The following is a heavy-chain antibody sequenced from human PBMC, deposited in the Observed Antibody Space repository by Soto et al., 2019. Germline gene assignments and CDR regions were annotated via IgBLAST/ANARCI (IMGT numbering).Heavy chain of an antibody. CDR2: ISYDGSNK. V-gene: IGHV3-30*18. CDR1: GFTFSSYG. D-gene: IGHD3-22*01. CDR3: AKPYDSSGYDGLGGPGFFDY. Sequence: GGSLRLSCAASGFTFSSYGMHWVRQAPGKGLEWVAVISYDGSNKYYADSVKGRFTISRDNSKNTLYLQMNSLRAEDTAVYYCAKPYDSSGYDGLGGPGFFDYWGQGTLVTVSS. J-gene: IGHJ4*02.